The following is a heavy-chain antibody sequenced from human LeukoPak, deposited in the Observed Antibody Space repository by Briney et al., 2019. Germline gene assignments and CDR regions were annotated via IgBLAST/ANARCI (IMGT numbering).Heavy chain of an antibody. V-gene: IGHV4-39*01. Sequence: SETLSLTCTVSGASITSSSYSWGWIRQPPGKGLEWIGSIHYSRSTYYGPSLQSRVAISVDTSKNLFSLKLSSVTAADTAVYYCARRIVDSSGYYFADVWGQGTTVIVSS. D-gene: IGHD3-22*01. CDR2: IHYSRST. J-gene: IGHJ6*02. CDR3: ARRIVDSSGYYFADV. CDR1: GASITSSSYS.